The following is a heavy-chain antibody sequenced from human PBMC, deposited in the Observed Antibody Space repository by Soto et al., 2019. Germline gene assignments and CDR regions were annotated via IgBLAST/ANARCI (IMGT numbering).Heavy chain of an antibody. CDR3: ARGQEGVVATH. D-gene: IGHD5-12*01. J-gene: IGHJ4*02. CDR2: IKDGGLT. CDR1: GGSFSGYY. V-gene: IGHV4-34*01. Sequence: QVQLQQWGAGLPKPAETLSLTCVVYGGSFSGYYWSWIRQPPGKGLEWIGEIKDGGLTNYSPSLKSRATISKDTPNNQFSLKLHSVTAADTALYYCARGQEGVVATHWDQGALVTVSS.